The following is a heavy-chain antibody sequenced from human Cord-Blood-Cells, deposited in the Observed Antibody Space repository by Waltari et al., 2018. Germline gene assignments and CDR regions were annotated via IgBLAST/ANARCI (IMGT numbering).Heavy chain of an antibody. CDR1: GGSISSSNW. CDR2: IYHSGST. D-gene: IGHD3-22*01. CDR3: ARAIYYDSSGYYYYFDY. V-gene: IGHV4-4*02. J-gene: IGHJ4*02. Sequence: QVQLQESGPGPVKPSGTLSLTCAVSGGSISSSNWWSWVRQPPGKGLEWIGEIYHSGSTNYNPSLKSRVTISVDKSKNQFSLKLSSVTAADTAVYYCARAIYYDSSGYYYYFDYWGQGTLVTVSS.